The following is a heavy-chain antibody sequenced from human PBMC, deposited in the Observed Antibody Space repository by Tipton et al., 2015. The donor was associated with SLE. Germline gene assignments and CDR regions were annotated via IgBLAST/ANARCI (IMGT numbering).Heavy chain of an antibody. J-gene: IGHJ3*02. CDR3: ARAPHSYGGNSRADAFDI. V-gene: IGHV5-51*03. CDR1: GYSFTSYW. D-gene: IGHD4-23*01. Sequence: QLVQSGAEVKKPGESLKISCQGSGYSFTSYWIGWVRQMPGKGLEWMGIIYPGDSDTRYSPSFQGQVTISADKSISTAYLQWRSLKASDTAMYYCARAPHSYGGNSRADAFDIWGQGTMVTVSS. CDR2: IYPGDSDT.